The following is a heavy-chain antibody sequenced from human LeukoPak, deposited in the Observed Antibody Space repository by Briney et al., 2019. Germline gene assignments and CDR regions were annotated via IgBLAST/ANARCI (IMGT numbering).Heavy chain of an antibody. Sequence: GASVKVSCKVSGYTLTELSMHWVRKPPGKGLGWWGGLDLEDGETTYAQKFQGRVTMTEDTSTDTAYMELSSLRSEDTAVYYGAGRDCSSTSCPFDYWGERPLVTVSS. CDR2: LDLEDGET. CDR1: GYTLTELS. CDR3: AGRDCSSTSCPFDY. V-gene: IGHV1-24*01. D-gene: IGHD2-2*01. J-gene: IGHJ4*02.